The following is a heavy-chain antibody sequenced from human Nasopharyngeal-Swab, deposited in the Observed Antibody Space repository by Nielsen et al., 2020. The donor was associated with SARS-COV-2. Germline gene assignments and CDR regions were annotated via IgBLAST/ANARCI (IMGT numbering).Heavy chain of an antibody. D-gene: IGHD1-26*01. Sequence: GESLKISCAASGFTFSSYEMNWVRQAPGKGLEWVSYISSSGSTIYCADSVKGRFTISRDNAKNSLYLQMNSLRAEDTAVYYCAREGGATTELSLLFFVWGQGTLVTVSS. CDR2: ISSSGSTI. V-gene: IGHV3-48*03. CDR1: GFTFSSYE. J-gene: IGHJ4*02. CDR3: AREGGATTELSLLFFV.